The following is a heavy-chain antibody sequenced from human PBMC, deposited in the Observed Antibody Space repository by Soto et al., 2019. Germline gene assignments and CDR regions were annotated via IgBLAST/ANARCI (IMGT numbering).Heavy chain of an antibody. J-gene: IGHJ4*02. D-gene: IGHD1-26*01. V-gene: IGHV3-23*01. CDR3: AKARELVPSYTDY. CDR1: GFTFSSYA. Sequence: GGSLRLACAASGFTFSSYAMSWVRQAPGKGLEWVSAISGSGGSTYYADSVKGRFTISRDNSKNTLYLQMNSLRAEDTAVYYCAKARELVPSYTDYWGQGTLVTVSS. CDR2: ISGSGGST.